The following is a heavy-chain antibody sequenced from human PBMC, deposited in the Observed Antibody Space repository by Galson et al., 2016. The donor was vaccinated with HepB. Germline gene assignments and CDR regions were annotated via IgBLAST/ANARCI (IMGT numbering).Heavy chain of an antibody. CDR3: ARGGDYGGNSDDWYFDL. Sequence: SVKVSCKASGGTFSSYAISWVRQAPGQGLEWMGGIIPIFGTANYAQKSQGRVTITADESTSTAYMELSSLRSEDTAVYYCARGGDYGGNSDDWYFDLWGRGTLVTVSS. CDR1: GGTFSSYA. CDR2: IIPIFGTA. D-gene: IGHD4-23*01. J-gene: IGHJ2*01. V-gene: IGHV1-69*13.